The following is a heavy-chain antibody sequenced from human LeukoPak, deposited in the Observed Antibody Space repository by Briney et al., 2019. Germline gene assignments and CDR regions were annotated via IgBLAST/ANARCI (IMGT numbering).Heavy chain of an antibody. J-gene: IGHJ4*02. D-gene: IGHD3-22*01. CDR2: IIPIFGTA. V-gene: IGHV1-69*13. CDR1: GGTFSSYA. Sequence: SVKVSCKASGGTFSSYAISWVRQAPGQGLEWMGGIIPIFGTANYAQKFQGRVTITADESTSTAYMELSSLRSDDTAVYYCATPTNYYDSSGYYSFDYWGQGTLVTVSS. CDR3: ATPTNYYDSSGYYSFDY.